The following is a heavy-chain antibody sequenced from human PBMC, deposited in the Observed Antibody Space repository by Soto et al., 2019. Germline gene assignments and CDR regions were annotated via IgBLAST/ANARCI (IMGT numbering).Heavy chain of an antibody. CDR3: ARDRGVSPPSYYYYGMDV. J-gene: IGHJ6*02. Sequence: EVQLVETGGGLIQPGGSLRLSCAASGFTVSSNYMSWVRQAPGKGLEWVSVIYSGGSTYYADSVKGRFTISRDNSKNTRYLQMHSLRGEDTAVYYCARDRGVSPPSYYYYGMDVWGQGTTVTVSS. D-gene: IGHD3-10*01. CDR2: IYSGGST. V-gene: IGHV3-53*02. CDR1: GFTVSSNY.